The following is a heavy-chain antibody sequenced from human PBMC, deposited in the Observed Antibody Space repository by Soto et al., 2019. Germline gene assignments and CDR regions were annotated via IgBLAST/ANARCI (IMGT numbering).Heavy chain of an antibody. CDR1: GFICNDSY. D-gene: IGHD3-9*01. J-gene: IGHJ3*02. V-gene: IGHV3-11*03. CDR3: ARSAGFYDPFDM. Sequence: CGSLRLSCAASGFICNDSYVSWIRQAPGRGLEWISYISSGGNYTSYAASVKGRFTISRDNAKNLLHLHMNSLRAEDTAVYFCARSAGFYDPFDMWGQGTMVTLSS. CDR2: ISSGGNYT.